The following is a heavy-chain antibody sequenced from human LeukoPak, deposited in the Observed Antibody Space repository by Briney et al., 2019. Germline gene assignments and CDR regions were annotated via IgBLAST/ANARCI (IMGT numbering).Heavy chain of an antibody. V-gene: IGHV3-23*01. CDR3: AKDQMATMIYWFDP. J-gene: IGHJ5*02. D-gene: IGHD5-12*01. CDR1: GFTFSIYA. CDR2: MSGSGGST. Sequence: GGSLRLSCAASGFTFSIYAMSWVRQAPGKGLEWVSAMSGSGGSTYYADSVKGRFTISRDNSKNTLYLQMNSLRAEDTAVYYCAKDQMATMIYWFDPWGQGTLVTVSS.